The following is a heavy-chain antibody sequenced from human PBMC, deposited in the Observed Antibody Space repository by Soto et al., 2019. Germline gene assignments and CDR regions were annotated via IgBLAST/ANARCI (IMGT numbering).Heavy chain of an antibody. D-gene: IGHD2-15*01. J-gene: IGHJ6*02. CDR2: ISYDGSNK. Sequence: GGSLRLSCAASGFTFSSYAMHWVRQAPGKGLEWVAVISYDGSNKYYADSVKGRFTISRDNSKNTLYLQMNSLRAEDTAVYYCAREARRYCSGGSCRIYYYYGMDVWGQGTTVTVSS. CDR3: AREARRYCSGGSCRIYYYYGMDV. V-gene: IGHV3-30-3*01. CDR1: GFTFSSYA.